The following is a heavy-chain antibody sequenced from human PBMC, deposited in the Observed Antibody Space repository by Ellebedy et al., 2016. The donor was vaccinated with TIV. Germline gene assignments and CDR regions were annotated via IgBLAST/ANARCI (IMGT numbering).Heavy chain of an antibody. D-gene: IGHD1-26*01. CDR3: ARDSGPSGSPNAFDV. CDR2: ISTTSNYI. V-gene: IGHV3-21*01. Sequence: GGSLRLSCAASGFTFSIYNMNWVRQAPGKGLGWVSSISTTSNYIYDADSVRGRFTISRDNAKSSLFLQMNSLRAEDTAVYYCARDSGPSGSPNAFDVWGQGTLVTVSS. J-gene: IGHJ3*01. CDR1: GFTFSIYN.